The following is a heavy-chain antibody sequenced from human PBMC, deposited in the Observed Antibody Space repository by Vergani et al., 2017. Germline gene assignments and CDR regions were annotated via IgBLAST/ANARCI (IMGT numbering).Heavy chain of an antibody. CDR1: GGSFSGYY. J-gene: IGHJ6*02. CDR3: ARGPIMVYAPDNYYYYGMDV. CDR2: INHSGST. Sequence: QVQLQQWGAGLLKPSETLSLTCAVYGGSFSGYYWSWIRQPPGKGLEWIGEINHSGSTNYNPSLKSRVTISVDTSKNQFSLKLSSVTAAVTAVYYCARGPIMVYAPDNYYYYGMDVWGQGTTVTVSS. D-gene: IGHD2-8*01. V-gene: IGHV4-34*01.